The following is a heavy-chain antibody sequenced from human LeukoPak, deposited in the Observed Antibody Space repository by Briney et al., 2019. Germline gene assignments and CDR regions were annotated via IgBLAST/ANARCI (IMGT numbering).Heavy chain of an antibody. D-gene: IGHD6-19*01. J-gene: IGHJ3*02. CDR1: GGSISSYY. V-gene: IGHV4-59*12. Sequence: PSETLSLTCTVSGGSISSYYWSWIRQPPGKGLEWIGCIYHSGSTYYNPSLKSRVTISVDRSKNQFSLKLSSVTAADTAVYYCARVRTVAGYLDAFDIWGQGTMVTVSS. CDR2: IYHSGST. CDR3: ARVRTVAGYLDAFDI.